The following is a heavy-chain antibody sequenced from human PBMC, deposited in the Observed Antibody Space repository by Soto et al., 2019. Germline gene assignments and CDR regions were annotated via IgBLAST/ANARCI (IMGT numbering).Heavy chain of an antibody. CDR2: MNPNSGNT. V-gene: IGHV1-8*02. D-gene: IGHD1-26*01. J-gene: IGHJ6*02. Sequence: ASVKVSCKASGYTFSNFGINWVRQATGQGLEWMGWMNPNSGNTGYVQKFQGRVTMTRDTSMSTAYMELSSLRSDDTAVYYCARKAIVGPTGYYYYGMDVWGQGTTVTVSS. CDR3: ARKAIVGPTGYYYYGMDV. CDR1: GYTFSNFG.